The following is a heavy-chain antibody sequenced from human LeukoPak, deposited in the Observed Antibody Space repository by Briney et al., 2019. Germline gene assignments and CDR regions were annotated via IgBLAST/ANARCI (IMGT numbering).Heavy chain of an antibody. J-gene: IGHJ4*02. V-gene: IGHV1-2*02. Sequence: GASVTVSCKTSGYMVSDYYMHWVRQAPGQGLEWMGWLRGDTGDTDSPQKFKGRVTMTRDTATNTAYTQLSRLTYDDTAIYFCARVRDNACDYWGQGTLVTVSS. D-gene: IGHD1-1*01. CDR1: GYMVSDYY. CDR3: ARVRDNACDY. CDR2: LRGDTGDT.